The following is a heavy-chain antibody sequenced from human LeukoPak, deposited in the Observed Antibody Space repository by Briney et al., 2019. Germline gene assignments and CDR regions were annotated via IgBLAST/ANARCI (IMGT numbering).Heavy chain of an antibody. CDR2: IYYSGDT. J-gene: IGHJ4*02. D-gene: IGHD6-13*01. CDR1: GGSVSTSNW. Sequence: SGTLSLTCAISGGSVSTSNWWNWVRQPPGRGLEWIGEIYYSGDTNYNPSLKSGVTVSIDRSKNQFSLKLESVTAADTAVYYRARASAAAAFDYWGQGTLVTVSS. CDR3: ARASAAAAFDY. V-gene: IGHV4-4*02.